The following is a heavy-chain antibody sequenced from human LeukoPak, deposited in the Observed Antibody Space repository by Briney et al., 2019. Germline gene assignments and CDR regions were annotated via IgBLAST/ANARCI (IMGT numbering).Heavy chain of an antibody. J-gene: IGHJ3*02. Sequence: GGSLRLSCAASGFTFSSYGMHWVRQAPGKGLEWVAVILNDGSQEKYADSVKGRFTIPRDNSKNTLFLQMNSLRAEDTAVYYCARDDALGDNALDIWGQGTMVTVSS. D-gene: IGHD3-16*01. CDR2: ILNDGSQE. V-gene: IGHV3-33*01. CDR3: ARDDALGDNALDI. CDR1: GFTFSSYG.